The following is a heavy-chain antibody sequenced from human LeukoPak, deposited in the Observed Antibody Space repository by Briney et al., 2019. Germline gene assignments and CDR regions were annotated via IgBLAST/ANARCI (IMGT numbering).Heavy chain of an antibody. CDR1: GFTFGDYA. V-gene: IGHV3-23*01. Sequence: GGSLRFSCTASGFTFGDYAMSWFRQAPGKGLEWVSATSGSGGSTYYADSVKGRFTISRDNSKNTLYLQMNSLRAEDTAVYYCAKSTFYDSSGYYPAYAFDIWGQGTMVTVSS. D-gene: IGHD3-22*01. J-gene: IGHJ3*02. CDR2: TSGSGGST. CDR3: AKSTFYDSSGYYPAYAFDI.